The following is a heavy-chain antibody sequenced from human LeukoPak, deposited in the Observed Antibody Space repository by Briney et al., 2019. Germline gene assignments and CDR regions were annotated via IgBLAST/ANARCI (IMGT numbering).Heavy chain of an antibody. CDR2: INHSGST. D-gene: IGHD1-26*01. J-gene: IGHJ5*02. CDR1: GGSFSGYY. V-gene: IGHV4-34*01. CDR3: ASWLLGGWFDP. Sequence: NPSETLSLTCAVYGGSFSGYYWSWVRQPPGKGLEWIGEINHSGSTNYNPSLKSRVTISLDTSKNQFSLKLSSVTAADTAVYYCASWLLGGWFDPWGQGTLVTVSS.